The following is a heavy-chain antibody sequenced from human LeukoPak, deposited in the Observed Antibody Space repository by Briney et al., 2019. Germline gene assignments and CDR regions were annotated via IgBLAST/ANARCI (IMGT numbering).Heavy chain of an antibody. CDR1: GFTFGDYA. D-gene: IGHD4-23*01. V-gene: IGHV3-49*03. CDR3: TREDPTTVVTPFDY. CDR2: IRSKAYGGTT. Sequence: SGGSLRLSCTASGFTFGDYAMSWFRQAPGKGLEWVGFIRSKAYGGTTEYAASVKGRFTISRDDSKSIAYLQMNSLKTEDTAVYYCTREDPTTVVTPFDYWGQGTLVTVSS. J-gene: IGHJ4*02.